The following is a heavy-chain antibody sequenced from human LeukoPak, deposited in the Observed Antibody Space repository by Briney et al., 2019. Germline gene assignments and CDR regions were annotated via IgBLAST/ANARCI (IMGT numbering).Heavy chain of an antibody. CDR2: ISSSSSYI. V-gene: IGHV3-21*01. CDR3: ARDPTYYYDSSGYYNDY. Sequence: PGGSLRLSCAASGFTFSSYSMNWVRQAPGRGLEWVSSISSSSSYIYYADSVKGRFTISRDNAKNSLYLQMNSLRAEDTAVYYCARDPTYYYDSSGYYNDYWGQGTLVTVSS. J-gene: IGHJ4*02. D-gene: IGHD3-22*01. CDR1: GFTFSSYS.